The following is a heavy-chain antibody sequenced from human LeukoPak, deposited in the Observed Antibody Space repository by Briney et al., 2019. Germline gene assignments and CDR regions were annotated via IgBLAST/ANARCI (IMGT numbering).Heavy chain of an antibody. Sequence: GASVKVSCKASGYTFTSYDINWVRQATGQGLEWMGWMNPNSGNTGYAQKFQGRVTMTRNTSISTAYMELSSLRSEDTAVYYCARDTWNPNTGSYYFDYWGQGTLVTVSS. V-gene: IGHV1-8*01. CDR1: GYTFTSYD. J-gene: IGHJ4*02. CDR3: ARDTWNPNTGSYYFDY. D-gene: IGHD1-1*01. CDR2: MNPNSGNT.